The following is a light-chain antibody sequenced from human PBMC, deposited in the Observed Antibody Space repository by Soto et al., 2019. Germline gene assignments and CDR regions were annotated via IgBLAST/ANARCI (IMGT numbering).Light chain of an antibody. V-gene: IGLV2-18*02. CDR1: SSDVGSYNR. CDR3: SSYTSITTLV. Sequence: QSALTQPPSVSGSPGQSVTISFTGTSSDVGSYNRVSWYQQPPGTAPKLMIYEVNNRPSGVPDRFSGSKSGNTASLTISGLQAEDEADYYCSSYTSITTLVFGGGIKVTVL. J-gene: IGLJ2*01. CDR2: EVN.